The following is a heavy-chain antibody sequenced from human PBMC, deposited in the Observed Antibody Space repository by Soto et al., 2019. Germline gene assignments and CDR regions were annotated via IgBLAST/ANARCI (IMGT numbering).Heavy chain of an antibody. J-gene: IGHJ5*02. V-gene: IGHV4-31*03. CDR1: GGSISSGAYY. D-gene: IGHD4-17*01. CDR2: IFYTGST. CDR3: ARGSVTNRIVWENYFDP. Sequence: SETLSLTCTVSGGSISSGAYYWSWIRQFPGKGLEWIGYIFYTGSTYYNPSLKSRLTMSVDTSKNQFSLRLNSVTAADTALYYCARGSVTNRIVWENYFDPWGQGTLVTVSS.